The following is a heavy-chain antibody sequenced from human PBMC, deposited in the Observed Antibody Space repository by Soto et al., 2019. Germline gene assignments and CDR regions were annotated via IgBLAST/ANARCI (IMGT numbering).Heavy chain of an antibody. V-gene: IGHV3-72*01. Sequence: EVQLVESGGGLVEPGGSLRLSCAASGFTFSDHYMDWVRQAPGKGLEWIGRVRNKANSYTTEYAASVRGRFTVSRDDSKNSLYLQMNSLQPEDTAMYYCVRNLASGGTYYFDYWGQGTLVTVSS. CDR1: GFTFSDHY. CDR3: VRNLASGGTYYFDY. J-gene: IGHJ4*02. D-gene: IGHD2-15*01. CDR2: VRNKANSYTT.